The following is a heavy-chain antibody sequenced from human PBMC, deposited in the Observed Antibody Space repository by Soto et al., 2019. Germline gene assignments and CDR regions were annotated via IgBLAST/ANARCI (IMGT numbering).Heavy chain of an antibody. Sequence: ASVKVSCKVSGYTLTELSMHWVRQAPGKGLEWMGGFDPEDGETIYAQKFQGRVTMTEDTSTDTAYMELSSLRSEDMAVYYCATGSYEYYYYYYGMDVWGQGTTVTVSS. D-gene: IGHD3-22*01. CDR2: FDPEDGET. V-gene: IGHV1-24*01. CDR3: ATGSYEYYYYYYGMDV. J-gene: IGHJ6*02. CDR1: GYTLTELS.